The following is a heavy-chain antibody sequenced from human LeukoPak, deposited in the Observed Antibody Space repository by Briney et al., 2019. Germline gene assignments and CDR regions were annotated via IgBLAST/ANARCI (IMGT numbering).Heavy chain of an antibody. CDR2: ISASGGST. CDR1: GLTFSSYA. D-gene: IGHD6-19*01. V-gene: IGHV3-23*01. J-gene: IGHJ4*02. CDR3: AKVERPSAGWLARFTFDY. Sequence: PGGSLRLSCAASGLTFSSYAMTWVRQAPGKGLEWVSAISASGGSTYYADSVKGRFTISRDNSKNTLYLQVNSLRAEDTAVYYCAKVERPSAGWLARFTFDYWGQGTLVTVSS.